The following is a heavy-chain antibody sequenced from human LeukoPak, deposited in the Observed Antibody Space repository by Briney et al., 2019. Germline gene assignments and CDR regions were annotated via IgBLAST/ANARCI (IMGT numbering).Heavy chain of an antibody. Sequence: GGSLRLSCAASGFTFSSYWMTWLRQAPGKGLGWVANIKEDGSEKYYVDSVKGRFTISRDNGQNSLYLQMNSLRPEDTAVYFCARHIDWGFDYWGQGTLVTVSS. D-gene: IGHD2-21*01. V-gene: IGHV3-7*01. CDR1: GFTFSSYW. CDR2: IKEDGSEK. J-gene: IGHJ4*02. CDR3: ARHIDWGFDY.